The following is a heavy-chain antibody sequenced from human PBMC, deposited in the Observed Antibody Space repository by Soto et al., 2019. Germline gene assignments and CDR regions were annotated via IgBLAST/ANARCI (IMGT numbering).Heavy chain of an antibody. CDR1: GDSMSNYY. D-gene: IGHD6-13*01. CDR2: IYYNGNT. J-gene: IGHJ4*02. CDR3: ARVTSSTWYFDY. V-gene: IGHV4-59*01. Sequence: PSETLSLTCTVSGDSMSNYYWTWIRQPPGKGLEWIGYIYYNGNTKYNPSLECRVTFSVDPSKNQFSLRLSSVIAADTAVHYCARVTSSTWYFDYWRPVTLVTVSS.